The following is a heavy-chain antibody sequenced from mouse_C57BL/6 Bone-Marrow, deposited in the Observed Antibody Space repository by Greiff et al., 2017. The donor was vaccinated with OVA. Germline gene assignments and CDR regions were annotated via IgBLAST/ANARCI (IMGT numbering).Heavy chain of an antibody. CDR1: GYTFTSYW. CDR2: IDPSDSYT. J-gene: IGHJ4*01. CDR3: AREAYAYGHYAMDY. Sequence: QVQLQQPGAELVMPGASVKLSCKASGYTFTSYWMHWVKQRPGQGLEWIGEIDPSDSYTNYNQKFTGTSTLTVDKSSSTDYKQLSGLTSEDSTVDYCAREAYAYGHYAMDYWGQGTSVTVSS. D-gene: IGHD6-5*01. V-gene: IGHV1-69*01.